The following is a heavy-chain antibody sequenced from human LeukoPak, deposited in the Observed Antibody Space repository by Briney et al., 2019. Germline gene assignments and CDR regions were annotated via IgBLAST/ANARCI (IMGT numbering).Heavy chain of an antibody. Sequence: ASVKVSCKASGYTFTSYGISWVRQAPGQGLEWMGWISAYNGNTNYAQKLQGRVTMTTDTSTSTAYMELSRLRSDDTAVYYCARSPGYCSGGSCYSIPGDYWGQGTLVTVSS. D-gene: IGHD2-15*01. CDR1: GYTFTSYG. V-gene: IGHV1-18*01. J-gene: IGHJ4*02. CDR2: ISAYNGNT. CDR3: ARSPGYCSGGSCYSIPGDY.